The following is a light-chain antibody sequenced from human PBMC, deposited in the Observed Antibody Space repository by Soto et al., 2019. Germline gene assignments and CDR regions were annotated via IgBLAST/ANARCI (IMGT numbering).Light chain of an antibody. CDR3: LLSYSGPSI. V-gene: IGLV7-46*01. Sequence: QAVVTQEPSLTVSPGGTVTLTCGSSTGTVTSGHYPYWFQLKPGQAPRTLLXXXXXXXXXXXXXXXGSLLGGKAALTLSGXXXXXXXDYYCLLSYSGPSIFGGGTQLTVL. J-gene: IGLJ7*01. CDR2: XXX. CDR1: TGTVTSGHY.